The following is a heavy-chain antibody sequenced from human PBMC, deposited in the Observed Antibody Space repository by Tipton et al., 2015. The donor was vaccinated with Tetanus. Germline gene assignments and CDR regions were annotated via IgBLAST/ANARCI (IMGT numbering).Heavy chain of an antibody. V-gene: IGHV4-31*03. D-gene: IGHD1-26*01. J-gene: IGHJ4*02. CDR3: ARGLPREPFYLDY. CDR1: GASINAGGYL. CDR2: IYYTALT. Sequence: TLSLTCTVSGASINAGGYLWTWVRQHPGKGLEWIGNIYYTALTSYTPSLNSRVSISGDTSENQFSLRLTSVTAADTVVYFCARGLPREPFYLDYWGQGTLVTASS.